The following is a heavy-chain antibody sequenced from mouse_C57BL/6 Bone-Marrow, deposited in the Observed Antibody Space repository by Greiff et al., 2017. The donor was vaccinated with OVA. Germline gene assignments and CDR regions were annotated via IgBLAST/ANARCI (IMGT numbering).Heavy chain of an antibody. J-gene: IGHJ2*01. D-gene: IGHD4-1*01. CDR3: ARIGDWDLTFDY. V-gene: IGHV1-52*01. CDR1: GYTFTSYW. Sequence: QVQLKQPGAELVRPGSSVKLSCKASGYTFTSYWMHWVKQRPIQGLEWIGNIDPSDSETHYNQKFKDKATLTVDKSSSTAYMQLSSLTSEDSAVYYCARIGDWDLTFDYWGQGTTLTVSS. CDR2: IDPSDSET.